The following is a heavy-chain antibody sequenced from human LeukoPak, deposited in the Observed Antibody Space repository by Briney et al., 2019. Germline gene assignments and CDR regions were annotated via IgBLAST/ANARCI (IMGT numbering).Heavy chain of an antibody. CDR3: ATLEDGYNNY. D-gene: IGHD5-24*01. J-gene: IGHJ4*02. CDR1: GFTFSSYS. V-gene: IGHV3-21*01. CDR2: ISSSSSYI. Sequence: GGSLRLSCAASGFTFSSYSMNWVRQAPGKGLEWVSSISSSSSYIYYADSVKGRFTISRDNAKDSLYLQMNSLRAEDTAVYYCATLEDGYNNYWGQGTLVTVSS.